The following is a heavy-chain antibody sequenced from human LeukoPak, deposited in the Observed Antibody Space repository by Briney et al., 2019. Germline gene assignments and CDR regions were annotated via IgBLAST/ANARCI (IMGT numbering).Heavy chain of an antibody. CDR3: AKDRGDRYWYFDL. D-gene: IGHD4-17*01. CDR2: LSGSGDST. CDR1: GFTFSNYA. J-gene: IGHJ2*01. Sequence: RGSLRLSCVVSGFTFSNYAMSWVRQAPGKGLEWVSGLSGSGDSTFYADSVKGRVTISRDNSKNTVYLQMNSLRAEDTAVYSCAKDRGDRYWYFDLWGRGTLVSVSS. V-gene: IGHV3-23*01.